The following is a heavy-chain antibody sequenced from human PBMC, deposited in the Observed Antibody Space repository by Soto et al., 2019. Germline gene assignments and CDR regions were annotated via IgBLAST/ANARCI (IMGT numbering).Heavy chain of an antibody. CDR2: ISKNGDNQ. J-gene: IGHJ3*01. Sequence: TVGSLRLSCATSGFSFNIFGMHWVRQAPGKALEWVGLISKNGDNQYYGDSAKGRFIISRDNPKNSLYLQLHSLRPDDTAVYYCAKDAYNAAFDVWGQGTMVTV. D-gene: IGHD1-1*01. V-gene: IGHV3-30*18. CDR1: GFSFNIFG. CDR3: AKDAYNAAFDV.